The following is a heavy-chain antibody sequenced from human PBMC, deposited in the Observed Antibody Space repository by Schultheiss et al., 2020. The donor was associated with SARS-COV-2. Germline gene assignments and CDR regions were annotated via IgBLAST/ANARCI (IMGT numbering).Heavy chain of an antibody. Sequence: GGSLRLSCKGSGYSFTSYWIAWVRQMPGKGLEWMGIIYPGDSDTRYSPSFQGQVTISADRSINTAYLQWISLKVTDTAMYYCARHWGNTLDYWGQGTLVTVSS. CDR1: GYSFTSYW. J-gene: IGHJ4*02. V-gene: IGHV5-51*01. CDR2: IYPGDSDT. D-gene: IGHD7-27*01. CDR3: ARHWGNTLDY.